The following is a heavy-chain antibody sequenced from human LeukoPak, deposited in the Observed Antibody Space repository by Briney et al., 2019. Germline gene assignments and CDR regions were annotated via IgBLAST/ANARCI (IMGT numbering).Heavy chain of an antibody. CDR2: IYYSGST. V-gene: IGHV4-59*08. Sequence: SETLSLTCTVSGGPISSYYWSWIRQPPGKGLEWIGYIYYSGSTKYNPSLKSRVTISVDTSKNQFSLKLTSVTAADTAVYYCARHLTDTYCSGGTCYMYYFEYWGQGTLVTVSS. CDR3: ARHLTDTYCSGGTCYMYYFEY. D-gene: IGHD2-15*01. CDR1: GGPISSYY. J-gene: IGHJ4*02.